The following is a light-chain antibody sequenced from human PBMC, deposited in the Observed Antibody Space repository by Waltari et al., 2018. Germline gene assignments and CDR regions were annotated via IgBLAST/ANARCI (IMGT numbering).Light chain of an antibody. Sequence: EIVLTQSPGTLSLSPGERATLSCRATQSVSNSYLAWYQQKPGQPPRLLISGASSRATDIPDRFSGRGSGTDFTLTISRLEPEDFAVYYCQQYGSSPWTFGQGTKVEIK. J-gene: IGKJ1*01. V-gene: IGKV3-20*01. CDR1: QSVSNSY. CDR3: QQYGSSPWT. CDR2: GAS.